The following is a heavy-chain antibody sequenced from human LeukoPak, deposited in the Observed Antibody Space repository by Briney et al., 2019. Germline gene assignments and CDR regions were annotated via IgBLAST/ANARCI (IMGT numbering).Heavy chain of an antibody. V-gene: IGHV1-2*07. Sequence: GASVKVSCKTSGYTFTGYYIHWVRQAPGQGLEWMGWVNPKNGGTNYAHKFQGRVTMTRETSFTTAYMELRRLTSDDTAVYYCARDQNWEHLGYYFDYWGQGTLVTVSS. CDR1: GYTFTGYY. J-gene: IGHJ4*02. D-gene: IGHD1-26*01. CDR3: ARDQNWEHLGYYFDY. CDR2: VNPKNGGT.